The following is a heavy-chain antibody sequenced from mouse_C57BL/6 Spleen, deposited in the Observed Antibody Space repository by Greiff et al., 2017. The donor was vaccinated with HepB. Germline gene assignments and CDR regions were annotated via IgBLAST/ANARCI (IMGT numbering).Heavy chain of an antibody. CDR2: INPNNGGT. J-gene: IGHJ1*03. D-gene: IGHD1-2*01. V-gene: IGHV1-22*01. CDR3: AIITTDWYFDV. Sequence: EVQLQQSGPELVKPGASVKMSCKASGYTFTDYNMHWVKQSHGKSLEWIGYINPNNGGTSYNQKFKGKATLTVNKSSSTASMELRSLTSEDSAVYDYAIITTDWYFDVWGTGTTVTVSS. CDR1: GYTFTDYN.